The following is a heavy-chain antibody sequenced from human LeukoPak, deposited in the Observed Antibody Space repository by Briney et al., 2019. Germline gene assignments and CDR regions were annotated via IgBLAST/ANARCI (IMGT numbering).Heavy chain of an antibody. D-gene: IGHD3-10*01. J-gene: IGHJ4*02. Sequence: GASVKVSCKASGYTFTGYYMHWVRQATGQGLEWIEWINPNSGGTNYAQKFQGRVTMTRDTSISTAYMELSRLRSDDTAVYYCARSRTGSGFLFDYWGQGTLVTVSS. CDR3: ARSRTGSGFLFDY. CDR1: GYTFTGYY. CDR2: INPNSGGT. V-gene: IGHV1-2*02.